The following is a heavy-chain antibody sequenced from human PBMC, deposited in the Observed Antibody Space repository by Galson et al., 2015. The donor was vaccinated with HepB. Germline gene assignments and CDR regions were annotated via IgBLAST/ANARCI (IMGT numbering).Heavy chain of an antibody. CDR2: ISAYNGNT. J-gene: IGHJ4*02. D-gene: IGHD3-22*01. Sequence: SVKVSCKASGYTFTSYGISWVRQAPGQGLEWMGWISAYNGNTNYAQKLQGRVTMTTDTSTSTAYMELRSLRSDDTAVYYCAREMDYDSSGYLDDYWGQGTLVTVSS. CDR1: GYTFTSYG. CDR3: AREMDYDSSGYLDDY. V-gene: IGHV1-18*01.